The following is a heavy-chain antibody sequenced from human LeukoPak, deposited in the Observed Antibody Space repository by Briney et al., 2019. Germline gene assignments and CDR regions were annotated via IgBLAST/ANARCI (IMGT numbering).Heavy chain of an antibody. Sequence: SETLSLTCTVSGGSINDYYWTWIRQPPGKGLEWIGYIYYSGSTNYNPSLKSRVTISVDTSKNQFSLKLSSVTAADTAVYYCARSIVGAPEYFHHWGQGTLVTVSS. CDR3: ARSIVGAPEYFHH. CDR1: GGSINDYY. D-gene: IGHD1-26*01. V-gene: IGHV4-59*08. J-gene: IGHJ1*01. CDR2: IYYSGST.